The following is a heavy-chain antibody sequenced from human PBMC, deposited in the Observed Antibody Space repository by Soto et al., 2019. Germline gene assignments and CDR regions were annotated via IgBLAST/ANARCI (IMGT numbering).Heavy chain of an antibody. J-gene: IGHJ3*02. CDR3: ARQSGWERPRTAFDI. D-gene: IGHD1-26*01. V-gene: IGHV5-51*01. CDR2: IYPGDSDT. CDR1: GYSFTSYW. Sequence: PGESLKISCNGSGYSFTSYWIGWVRQMPGKGLEWMGIIYPGDSDTRYSPSFQGQVTISADKSISTAYLQWSSLKASDTAMYYCARQSGWERPRTAFDIWGQGTMVTVSS.